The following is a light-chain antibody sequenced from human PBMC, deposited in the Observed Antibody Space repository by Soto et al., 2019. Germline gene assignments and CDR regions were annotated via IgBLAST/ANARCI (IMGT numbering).Light chain of an antibody. V-gene: IGKV3-11*01. CDR2: DAF. Sequence: EIVLTQSPATLSLSPGERATLSCRASQSISSYLGWYQQKPGQPPRLLIYDAFNRSTGLPARFSGSGSGTDFTLTISSLEPEDFEVYYCQQRSSWPLTFGGGTKVEIK. CDR1: QSISSY. CDR3: QQRSSWPLT. J-gene: IGKJ4*01.